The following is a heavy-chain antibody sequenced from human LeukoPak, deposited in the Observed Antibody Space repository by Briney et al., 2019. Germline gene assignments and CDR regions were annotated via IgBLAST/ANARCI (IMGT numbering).Heavy chain of an antibody. CDR3: ASELWFGELRRFDI. V-gene: IGHV4-30-4*01. Sequence: SETLSLTCTVSGGSISSGDYYWSWIRQPPGKGLEWIVYIYYSGSTYYNPSLKSRVTISVDTSKNQFSLKLSSVTAADTAVYYCASELWFGELRRFDIWGQGTMVTVSS. D-gene: IGHD3-10*01. J-gene: IGHJ3*02. CDR1: GGSISSGDYY. CDR2: IYYSGST.